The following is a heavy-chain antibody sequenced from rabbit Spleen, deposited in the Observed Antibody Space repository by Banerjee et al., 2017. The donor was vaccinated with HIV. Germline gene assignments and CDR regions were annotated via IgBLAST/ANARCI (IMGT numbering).Heavy chain of an antibody. CDR3: ARDLRTTDSTAGFGTDL. D-gene: IGHD7-1*01. V-gene: IGHV1S45*01. J-gene: IGHJ6*01. CDR1: GFSFSSSYY. CDR2: IYAGSSGNT. Sequence: QQQLKETGGGLVQPGGSLTLTCTASGFSFSSSYYMCWVRQAPGKGLEWIACIYAGSSGNTYYASWAKGRFTISKTSSTTVTLQMTSLTGADTATYFCARDLRTTDSTAGFGTDLWGPGPLVTVS.